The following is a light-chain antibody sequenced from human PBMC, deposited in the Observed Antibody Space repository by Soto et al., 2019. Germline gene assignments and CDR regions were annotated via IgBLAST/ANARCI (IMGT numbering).Light chain of an antibody. CDR3: AAWDDGMNGWL. CDR1: NSNVGNNT. V-gene: IGLV1-44*01. J-gene: IGLJ3*02. CDR2: GND. Sequence: QSMGTQPPSASRTPGHRFTISCSGSNSNVGNNTVNWYQQFPGTSPTLLIEGNDQRPSGVPDRFSGSKSANSASLAISGLKSEDEADYYCAAWDDGMNGWLFGGGTKVTV.